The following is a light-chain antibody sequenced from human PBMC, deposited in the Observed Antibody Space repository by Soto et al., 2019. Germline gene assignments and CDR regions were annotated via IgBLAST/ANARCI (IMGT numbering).Light chain of an antibody. CDR1: SSNIGSNV. Sequence: QSVLTQPPSASGTPGQRVTISCSGSSSNIGSNVVNWYQQLPGTAPKVLIYSDNQRPSGVPDRFSGSKSGTSASLAISGLQSEDEADYYCAAGDDSLNGYVFGTGTKLTVL. J-gene: IGLJ1*01. CDR3: AAGDDSLNGYV. CDR2: SDN. V-gene: IGLV1-44*01.